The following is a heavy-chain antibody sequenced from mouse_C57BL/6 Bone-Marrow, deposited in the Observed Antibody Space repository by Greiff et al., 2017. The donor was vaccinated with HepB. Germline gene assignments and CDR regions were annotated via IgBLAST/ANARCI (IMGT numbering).Heavy chain of an antibody. Sequence: VQLQQSGAELVRPGTSVKVSCKASGYAFTNYLIEWVKQRPGQGLEWIGVINPGSGGTNYNEKFKGKATLTADKSSSTAYMQLSSLTSEDSAVYFCARSNYDDAMDYWGQGTSVTVSS. V-gene: IGHV1-54*01. CDR1: GYAFTNYL. D-gene: IGHD2-5*01. CDR2: INPGSGGT. J-gene: IGHJ4*01. CDR3: ARSNYDDAMDY.